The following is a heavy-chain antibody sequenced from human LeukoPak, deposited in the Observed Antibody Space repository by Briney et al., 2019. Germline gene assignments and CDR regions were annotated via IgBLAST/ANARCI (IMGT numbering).Heavy chain of an antibody. V-gene: IGHV3-30*02. CDR1: GFTFSSYA. D-gene: IGHD2-21*01. CDR2: IRYDGSNK. Sequence: PGGSLRLSCAASGFTFSSYAMSWVRQAPGKGLEWVAFIRYDGSNKYYADSVKGRFTISRDNSKNTLYLQMNSLRAEDTAVYYCAKSYCGGDCYSFDYWGQGTLVTVSS. CDR3: AKSYCGGDCYSFDY. J-gene: IGHJ4*02.